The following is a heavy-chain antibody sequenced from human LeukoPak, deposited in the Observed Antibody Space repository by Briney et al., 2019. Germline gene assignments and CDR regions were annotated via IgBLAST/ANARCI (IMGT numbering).Heavy chain of an antibody. D-gene: IGHD6-13*01. CDR2: IWYDGSNK. V-gene: IGHV3-33*01. CDR1: GFTFSSYG. CDR3: ARDQVIAAAALYYYYGMDV. Sequence: GRSLRLSCAASGFTFSSYGMRWVRQAPGKGLEWVAVIWYDGSNKYYADSVKGRFTISRDNSKNTLYLQMNSLRAEDTAVYYCARDQVIAAAALYYYYGMDVWGQGTTVTVSS. J-gene: IGHJ6*02.